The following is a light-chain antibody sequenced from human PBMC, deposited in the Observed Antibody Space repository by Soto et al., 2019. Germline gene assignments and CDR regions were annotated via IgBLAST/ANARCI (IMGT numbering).Light chain of an antibody. CDR2: GAS. CDR1: ETVSRNY. J-gene: IGKJ4*01. V-gene: IGKV3-20*01. CDR3: QQYGSSPLT. Sequence: EIVLTQSPGTLSLSPGERATLSCRASETVSRNYLAWYQHQPAQTPRLLIYGASSRATGIPDRFSGSGSGTDFTLTISRLEPEDFAVYYCQQYGSSPLTFGGGTKVEIK.